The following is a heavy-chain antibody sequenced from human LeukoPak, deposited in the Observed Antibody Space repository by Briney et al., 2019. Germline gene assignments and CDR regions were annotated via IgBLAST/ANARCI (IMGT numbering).Heavy chain of an antibody. J-gene: IGHJ4*02. V-gene: IGHV4-39*07. CDR3: ARVPRYYYGSGRTVDY. D-gene: IGHD3-10*01. CDR2: AYYSGSN. Sequence: PSETLSLTCTVSGGSIRGSDSYWGWIRQAPGRGLEWVASAYYSGSNFYTSSLKNRLTMSVDTSNNQFSLKLSSVTAADTAVYYCARVPRYYYGSGRTVDYWGQGTLVTVSS. CDR1: GGSIRGSDSY.